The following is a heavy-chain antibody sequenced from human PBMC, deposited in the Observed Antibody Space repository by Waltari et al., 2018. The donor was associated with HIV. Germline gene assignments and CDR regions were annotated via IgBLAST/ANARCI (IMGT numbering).Heavy chain of an antibody. Sequence: QVKLEESGGGVVQPGRSLRLSCAASGFTFRTFGMHWFRQAPGEGLEWVAAISNDGSHTYYTDSVKGRFTISRDDSKNTLFLQMSSLGPEDTAVYFCAKGGAPTCGGDCTYPIDFWGRGTLVTVSS. J-gene: IGHJ4*02. CDR2: ISNDGSHT. V-gene: IGHV3-30*18. D-gene: IGHD2-21*02. CDR3: AKGGAPTCGGDCTYPIDF. CDR1: GFTFRTFG.